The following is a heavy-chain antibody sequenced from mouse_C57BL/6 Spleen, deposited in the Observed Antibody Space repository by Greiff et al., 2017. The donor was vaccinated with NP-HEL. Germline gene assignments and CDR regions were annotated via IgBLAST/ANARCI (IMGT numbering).Heavy chain of an antibody. CDR1: GYTFTSYW. V-gene: IGHV1-64*01. D-gene: IGHD2-1*01. CDR2: IHPNSGST. Sequence: QVQLQQPGAELVKPGASVKLSCKASGYTFTSYWMHWVKQRPGQGLEWIGMIHPNSGSTNYNEKFKSKATLTVDKSSSTAYMQLSSLTSEDSAVYYCAREGYYGNFWFAYWGQGTLVTVSA. CDR3: AREGYYGNFWFAY. J-gene: IGHJ3*01.